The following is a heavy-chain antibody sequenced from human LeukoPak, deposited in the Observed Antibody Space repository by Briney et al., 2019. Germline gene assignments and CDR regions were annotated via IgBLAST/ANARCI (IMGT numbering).Heavy chain of an antibody. Sequence: GGSLRLSCAASGFTFSSYAMSWVRQAPGKGLEWVSAISGSGGSTYYADSVKGRFTISRDNSKNTLCLQMSSLRAEDTAVYYCAKDRGYSGYIEFDYWGQGTLVTVSS. V-gene: IGHV3-23*01. CDR2: ISGSGGST. CDR1: GFTFSSYA. CDR3: AKDRGYSGYIEFDY. D-gene: IGHD5-12*01. J-gene: IGHJ4*02.